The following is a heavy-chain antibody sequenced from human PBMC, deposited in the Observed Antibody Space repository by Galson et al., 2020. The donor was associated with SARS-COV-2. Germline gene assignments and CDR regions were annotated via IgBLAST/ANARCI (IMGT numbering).Heavy chain of an antibody. D-gene: IGHD1-7*01. Sequence: ASVKVSCKVSGYTLTELSMHWVRQAPGKGLEWMGGFDPEDGETIYAQKFQGRVTMTEDTSTDTAYMELSSLRSEDTAVYYCATLRVSTGTILHYYYGMDGWGQGTTVTVSS. J-gene: IGHJ6*02. CDR2: FDPEDGET. CDR3: ATLRVSTGTILHYYYGMDG. V-gene: IGHV1-24*01. CDR1: GYTLTELS.